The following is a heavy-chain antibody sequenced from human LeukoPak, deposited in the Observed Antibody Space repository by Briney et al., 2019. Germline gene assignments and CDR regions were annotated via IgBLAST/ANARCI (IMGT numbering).Heavy chain of an antibody. V-gene: IGHV3-20*04. Sequence: GGSLRLSCAASGFTFDDYGMTWVRQAPGKGLEWVSGINWNGGSTGYADSVKGRFTISRDNAKNSLYLQMNILRAEDTAVYYCATQIYSYGPDYWGQGTLVTVSS. CDR3: ATQIYSYGPDY. CDR2: INWNGGST. CDR1: GFTFDDYG. D-gene: IGHD5-18*01. J-gene: IGHJ4*02.